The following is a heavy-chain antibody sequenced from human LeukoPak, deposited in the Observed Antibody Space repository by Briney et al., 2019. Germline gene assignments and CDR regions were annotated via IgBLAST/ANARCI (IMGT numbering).Heavy chain of an antibody. D-gene: IGHD4-23*01. CDR2: ISYDGNNK. CDR1: GFSFNMFP. J-gene: IGHJ4*02. CDR3: AKEMGTYGNSPFDS. Sequence: GGSLRLSCAASGFSFNMFPMHWVRQAPGKGLECVAVISYDGNNKYYADSVKGRFTISRDNSDNTLCLQMNSLRAEDTAVYYCAKEMGTYGNSPFDSFGPGTLVTVSS. V-gene: IGHV3-30*04.